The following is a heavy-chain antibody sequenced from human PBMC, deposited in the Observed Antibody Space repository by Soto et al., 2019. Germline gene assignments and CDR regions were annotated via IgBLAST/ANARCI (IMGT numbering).Heavy chain of an antibody. J-gene: IGHJ4*02. CDR3: ARREIQGPIHY. CDR1: GYSISSSNW. Sequence: SETLSLTCAVSGYSISSSNWWGWIRQPPGKGLEWIGYIYYSGTTYYNPSLKSRVTMSVDTSKNQFSLKLTSVTAVDTAVYYCARREIQGPIHYWGQGTLVTVSS. CDR2: IYYSGTT. V-gene: IGHV4-28*01. D-gene: IGHD1-26*01.